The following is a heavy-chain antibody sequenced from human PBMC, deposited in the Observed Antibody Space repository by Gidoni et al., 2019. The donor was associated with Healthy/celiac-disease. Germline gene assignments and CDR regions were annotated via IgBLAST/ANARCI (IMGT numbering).Heavy chain of an antibody. J-gene: IGHJ4*02. CDR1: GFTVGSIY. CDR2: IYSGGST. CDR3: ARNGWDLLPFDY. Sequence: EVQLVDSGGGLIQPGGSLRPSCAASGFTVGSIYMSWVRQAPGKGLEWVSVIYSGGSTYYADSVKGRLTISRDNSKNTLYIQMNSLRAEDTAVYYCARNGWDLLPFDYWGQGTLVTVSS. D-gene: IGHD1-26*01. V-gene: IGHV3-53*01.